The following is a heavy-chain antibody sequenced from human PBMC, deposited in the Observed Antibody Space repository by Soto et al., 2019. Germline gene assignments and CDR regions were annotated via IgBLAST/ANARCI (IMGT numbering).Heavy chain of an antibody. CDR2: ISSSGSTI. V-gene: IGHV3-48*03. CDR1: GFTFSSYE. Sequence: VGSLRLSCAASGFTFSSYEMNWVRQAPGKGLEWVSFISSSGSTIYYADSVKGRFTISRDNAKNPLYLQMNSLRAEDTAVYYCVYGYYFDYWGQGTLVTVSS. D-gene: IGHD3-10*01. CDR3: VYGYYFDY. J-gene: IGHJ4*02.